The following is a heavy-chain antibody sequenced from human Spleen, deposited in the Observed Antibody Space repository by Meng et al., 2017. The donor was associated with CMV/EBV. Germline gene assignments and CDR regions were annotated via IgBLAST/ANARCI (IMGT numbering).Heavy chain of an antibody. Sequence: GESLKISCAASGFTFSSYGMHWVRQAPGKGLEWVAFIRYDGSNKYYADSVKGRFTISRDNSKNTLYLQTNSLRAEDTAVYYCASDTGWGAVAGTLDYWGQGTLVTVSS. D-gene: IGHD6-19*01. CDR3: ASDTGWGAVAGTLDY. CDR2: IRYDGSNK. J-gene: IGHJ4*02. V-gene: IGHV3-30*02. CDR1: GFTFSSYG.